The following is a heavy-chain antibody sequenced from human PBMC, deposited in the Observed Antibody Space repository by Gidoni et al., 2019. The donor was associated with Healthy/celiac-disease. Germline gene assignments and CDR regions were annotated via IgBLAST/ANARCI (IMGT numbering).Heavy chain of an antibody. CDR3: VKGGLLWFGELLYFDY. D-gene: IGHD3-10*01. Sequence: EVQLVESGGGLVQPGGSLRLACSASGFPFRSHAMHWVRQAPGQGLEYVSAISSNGGSTYYADSVKGRFTISRDNSKNTLYLQMSSLRAEDTAVYYCVKGGLLWFGELLYFDYWGQGTLVTVSS. CDR2: ISSNGGST. CDR1: GFPFRSHA. J-gene: IGHJ4*02. V-gene: IGHV3-64D*06.